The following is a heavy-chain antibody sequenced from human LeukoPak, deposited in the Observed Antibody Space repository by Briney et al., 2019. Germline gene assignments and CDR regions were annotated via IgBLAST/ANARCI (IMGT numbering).Heavy chain of an antibody. CDR3: AKTMSPYYYDSSGF. V-gene: IGHV3-30*02. D-gene: IGHD3-22*01. CDR1: GFTFSSYG. Sequence: GGSLRLSCAASGFTFSSYGRHWVRQAPGKGLEGVAFIRYDGSNKYYADSVKGRFTISRDNSKNTLYLQMNSLRAEDTAVYYCAKTMSPYYYDSSGFWGQGTPVTVSS. CDR2: IRYDGSNK. J-gene: IGHJ4*02.